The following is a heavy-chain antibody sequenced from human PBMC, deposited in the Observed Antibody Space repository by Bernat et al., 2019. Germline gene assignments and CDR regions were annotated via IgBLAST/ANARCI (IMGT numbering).Heavy chain of an antibody. D-gene: IGHD6-13*01. Sequence: EVQLVESGGGLVQPGGSLRLSCAASGFTFSSYWMHWVRQAPGKGLVWVSRIKSDGSSTSYAESVKGRFTSSRDNAKNTLYMKMNSLRAEETAVYYCARSDFSSSWTNYYYYGMDVWGQGTMVTVSS. J-gene: IGHJ6*02. CDR3: ARSDFSSSWTNYYYYGMDV. CDR1: GFTFSSYW. CDR2: IKSDGSST. V-gene: IGHV3-74*01.